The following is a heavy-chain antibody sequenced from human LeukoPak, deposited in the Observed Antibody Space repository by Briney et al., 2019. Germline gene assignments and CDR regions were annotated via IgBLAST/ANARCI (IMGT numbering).Heavy chain of an antibody. D-gene: IGHD6-13*01. CDR3: ATDSAAAGVLDY. V-gene: IGHV3-30-3*01. J-gene: IGHJ4*02. CDR1: GSTFGSYA. CDR2: ISYGGSNT. Sequence: HPGGSLRPSWPPSGSTFGSYAIHWARLPPGKGREWVAVISYGGSNTYYADSVKGRFTISRDNSKNTLYLQVNSLRAEDTAVYYCATDSAAAGVLDYWGQGTLVTVSS.